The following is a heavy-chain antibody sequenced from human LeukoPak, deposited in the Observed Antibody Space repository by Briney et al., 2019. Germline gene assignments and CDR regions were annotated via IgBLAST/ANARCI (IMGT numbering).Heavy chain of an antibody. J-gene: IGHJ4*02. V-gene: IGHV3-33*08. CDR1: GFTFSTYA. D-gene: IGHD6-19*01. CDR2: IWYDGSNK. Sequence: QAGGSLILSCAASGFTFSTYAMHWVRQAPGKGLEWVAVIWYDGSNKYYADSVKGRFTISRDNSKNTLYLQMNSLRAEDTAVYYCARDGTGSNSGWYIHWGQGTLVTVSS. CDR3: ARDGTGSNSGWYIH.